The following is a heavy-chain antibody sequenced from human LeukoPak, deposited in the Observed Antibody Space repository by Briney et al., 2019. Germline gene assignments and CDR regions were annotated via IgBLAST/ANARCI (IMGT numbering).Heavy chain of an antibody. CDR2: INPDSGGT. V-gene: IGHV1-2*02. CDR1: GYTFTAYY. Sequence: ASVKVSCKASGYTFTAYYMHWVRQAPGQGLEWMGWINPDSGGTNYAQKFQGRVTMTRDTSISTAYMELSSLRSDDTAVYYCARDVDSSWYTNPSDYWGQGTLATVSS. CDR3: ARDVDSSWYTNPSDY. J-gene: IGHJ4*02. D-gene: IGHD6-13*01.